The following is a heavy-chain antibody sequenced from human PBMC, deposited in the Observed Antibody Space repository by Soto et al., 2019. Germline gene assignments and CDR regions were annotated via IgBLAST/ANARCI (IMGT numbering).Heavy chain of an antibody. CDR3: AREDTITMIVVATPDY. J-gene: IGHJ4*02. CDR1: GFTFSSYA. V-gene: IGHV3-30-3*01. D-gene: IGHD3-22*01. CDR2: ISYDGSNK. Sequence: QVQLVESGGCVVQPGRSLRLSCAASGFTFSSYAMHWVRQAPGTGLEWVAVISYDGSNKYYADSVKGRFTISRDNSKNTLYLQMNSLRAEDTAVYYCAREDTITMIVVATPDYWGQGTLVTVSS.